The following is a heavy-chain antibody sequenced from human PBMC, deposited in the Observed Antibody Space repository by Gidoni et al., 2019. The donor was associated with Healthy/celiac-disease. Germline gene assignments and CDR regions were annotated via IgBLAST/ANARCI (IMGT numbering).Heavy chain of an antibody. CDR1: GGTFSSYT. Sequence: QVQLVHSGAEVKKPGSSVKVSCKASGGTFSSYTISWVRQAPGQGLEWMGRIIPNLSIANYAQKFQGRVTITADKSTSTAYMELSSLRYEDTAVYYCARAYYYDSSGYYYFDYWGQGTLVTVSS. CDR2: IIPNLSIA. V-gene: IGHV1-69*02. D-gene: IGHD3-22*01. CDR3: ARAYYYDSSGYYYFDY. J-gene: IGHJ4*02.